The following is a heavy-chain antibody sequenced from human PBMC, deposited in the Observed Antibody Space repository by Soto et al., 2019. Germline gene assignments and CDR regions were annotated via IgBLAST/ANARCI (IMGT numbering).Heavy chain of an antibody. CDR3: TRHRIIWANHMTTVISHDGFDI. D-gene: IGHD4-17*01. Sequence: EVQLVESGGGLVQPGGSLKISCAASGFTFSASAMHWVRQASGKGLEWVGRIKSKANNYAIAYSESVKGRFAISRDDSKNTTYLQISSLRTEDTAVYYCTRHRIIWANHMTTVISHDGFDIWGQGTMVTVSS. J-gene: IGHJ3*02. CDR1: GFTFSASA. V-gene: IGHV3-73*01. CDR2: IKSKANNYAI.